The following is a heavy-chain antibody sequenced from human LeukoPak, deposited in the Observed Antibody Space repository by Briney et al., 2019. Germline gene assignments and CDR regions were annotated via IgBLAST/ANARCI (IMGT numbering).Heavy chain of an antibody. CDR1: GGSISNAYYY. V-gene: IGHV4-39*01. CDR3: ARSRGDGYNYDY. Sequence: PSETLSLTCTVSGGSISNAYYYWGWIRQPPGKGLEYIGSVNYDAYTYYNPSLRSRVTISVDTSKNQFSLKLSSVTAADTAVYYCARSRGDGYNYDYWGQGTLVTVSS. CDR2: VNYDAYT. D-gene: IGHD5-24*01. J-gene: IGHJ4*02.